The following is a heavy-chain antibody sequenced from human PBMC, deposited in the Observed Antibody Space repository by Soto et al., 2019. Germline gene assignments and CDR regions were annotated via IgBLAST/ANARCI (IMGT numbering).Heavy chain of an antibody. D-gene: IGHD2-15*01. CDR3: AAFKYCSGGSCRYYFDY. CDR1: GFTFTSSA. J-gene: IGHJ4*02. Sequence: GASVKVSCKASGFTFTSSAVQWVRQARGQRLEWIGWIVVGSGNTNYAQKFQERDTITRDMSTSTAYMELSSLRSEDTAVYYCAAFKYCSGGSCRYYFDYWGQGTLVTVSS. V-gene: IGHV1-58*01. CDR2: IVVGSGNT.